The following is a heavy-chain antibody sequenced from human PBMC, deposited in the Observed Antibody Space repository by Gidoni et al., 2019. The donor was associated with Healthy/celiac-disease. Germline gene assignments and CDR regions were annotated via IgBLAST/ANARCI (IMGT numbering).Heavy chain of an antibody. Sequence: QVQLVQSGAEVKKPGSSVTVSCKASGGTFSSYAISWVRQAPGQGLEWMGGIIPICGTANYAQKFQGRVTITADESTSTAYMELSSRRSEDTAVYYCASTGSGWYQQYYFDYWGQGTLVTVSS. J-gene: IGHJ4*02. CDR1: GGTFSSYA. D-gene: IGHD6-19*01. CDR3: ASTGSGWYQQYYFDY. V-gene: IGHV1-69*01. CDR2: IIPICGTA.